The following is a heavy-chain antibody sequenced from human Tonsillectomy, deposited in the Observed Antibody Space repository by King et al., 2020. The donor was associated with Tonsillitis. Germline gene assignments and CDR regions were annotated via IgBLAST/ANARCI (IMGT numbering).Heavy chain of an antibody. CDR3: ATLTPAYCGGDCYDYYYYYYMDV. J-gene: IGHJ6*03. V-gene: IGHV5-10-1*03. CDR1: GYSFTSYW. CDR2: IDPSDSYT. D-gene: IGHD2-21*02. Sequence: QLVQSGAEVKKPGESLRISCKGSGYSFTSYWISWVRQMPGKGLEWMGRIDPSDSYTNYSPSFQGHVTISADKSISTAYLQWSSLKASDTAMYYCATLTPAYCGGDCYDYYYYYYMDVWGKGTTVTVSS.